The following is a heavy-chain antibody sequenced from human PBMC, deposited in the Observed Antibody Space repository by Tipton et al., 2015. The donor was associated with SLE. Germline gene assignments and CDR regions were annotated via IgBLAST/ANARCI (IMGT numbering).Heavy chain of an antibody. CDR1: GFSVRSYY. CDR3: ARERVGFDY. V-gene: IGHV3-66*01. J-gene: IGHJ4*02. Sequence: TLSLTCTASGFSVRSYYMNWVRQAPGKGLEWVSVIYNSGATYYAGSVKGRFSISRDNSKNTVFLEMNSLGAEDTAVYYCARERVGFDYWGQGTMVTVSS. CDR2: IYNSGAT.